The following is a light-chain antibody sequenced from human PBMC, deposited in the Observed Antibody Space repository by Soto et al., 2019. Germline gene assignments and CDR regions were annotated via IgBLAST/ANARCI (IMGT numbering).Light chain of an antibody. CDR1: NSNIGNNH. Sequence: QSVLTQPPSVSAAPGQKVTISCSGSNSNIGNNHVSWYRQLPGTAPKLLIYESDKRPSGIPDRFSGSKSGTSAALGVTGLQTGDEADYYCGTWDSSLSAWVFGGGTKLTVL. V-gene: IGLV1-51*02. CDR3: GTWDSSLSAWV. CDR2: ESD. J-gene: IGLJ3*02.